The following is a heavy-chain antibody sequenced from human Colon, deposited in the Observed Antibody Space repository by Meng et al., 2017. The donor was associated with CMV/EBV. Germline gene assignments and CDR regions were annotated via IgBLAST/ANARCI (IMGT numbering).Heavy chain of an antibody. Sequence: GESLKISCAASGFSFGSYEMNWVRQAPGKGLEWVSYISSSGSTIHYADSVKGRFTISRDNVKNSLYLQMNSLRAEDTAVYYCARDPFIKAFDIWGQGTMVTVSS. CDR2: ISSSGSTI. J-gene: IGHJ3*02. CDR3: ARDPFIKAFDI. CDR1: GFSFGSYE. V-gene: IGHV3-48*03.